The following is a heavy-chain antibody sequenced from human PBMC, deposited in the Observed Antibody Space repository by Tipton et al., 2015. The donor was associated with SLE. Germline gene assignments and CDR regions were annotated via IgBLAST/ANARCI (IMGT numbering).Heavy chain of an antibody. CDR1: GFIFSSYS. CDR3: VRVGTPDYYMDV. V-gene: IGHV3-9*01. Sequence: SLRLSCAASGFIFSSYSMRWVRQAPGKGLEWVAGIGWDSAYIAYEDSVEGRFTISRDNAKKSLYLQMDSLRPDDTAFYYCVRVGTPDYYMDVWGKGTRVTVSS. D-gene: IGHD7-27*01. J-gene: IGHJ6*03. CDR2: IGWDSAYI.